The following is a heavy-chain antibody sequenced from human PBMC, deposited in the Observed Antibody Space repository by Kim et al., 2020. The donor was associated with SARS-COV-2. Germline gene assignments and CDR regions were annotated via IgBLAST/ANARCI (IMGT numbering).Heavy chain of an antibody. CDR1: GFTFGDYA. J-gene: IGHJ6*02. D-gene: IGHD2-8*02. CDR2: ISSGDGST. CDR3: AKSQNLVRFYYYAMDV. V-gene: IGHV3-23*01. Sequence: GGSLRLSCAASGFTFGDYAMNWVRQSPGKGLEWVSSISSGDGSTYYADSVKGRFIISRDNSKNMLYLQMNNLRAEDTALYYCAKSQNLVRFYYYAMDVWGQGPTVTVSS.